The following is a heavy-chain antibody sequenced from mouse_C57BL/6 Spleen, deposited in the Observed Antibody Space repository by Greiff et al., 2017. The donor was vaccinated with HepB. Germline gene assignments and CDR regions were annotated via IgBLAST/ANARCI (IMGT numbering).Heavy chain of an antibody. V-gene: IGHV1-15*01. Sequence: QVQLKQSGAELVRPGASVTLSCKASGYTFTDYEMHWVKQTPVHGLEWIGAIDPETGGTAYNQKFKGKAILTADKSSSTAYMELRSLTSEDSAVYYCTRPPGYYYGSSYWYFDVWGTGTTVTVSS. D-gene: IGHD1-1*01. CDR3: TRPPGYYYGSSYWYFDV. J-gene: IGHJ1*03. CDR1: GYTFTDYE. CDR2: IDPETGGT.